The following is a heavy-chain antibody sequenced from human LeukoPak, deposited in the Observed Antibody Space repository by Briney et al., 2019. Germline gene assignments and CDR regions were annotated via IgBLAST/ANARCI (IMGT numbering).Heavy chain of an antibody. CDR2: INPNSGGT. D-gene: IGHD2-2*01. V-gene: IGHV1-2*02. CDR1: GYTFTGYY. J-gene: IGHJ5*02. CDR3: ATVVVPGAAWFDP. Sequence: GASVKVSFKASGYTFTGYYMHWVRHAPGQGLELKGWINPNSGGTNYAQNFQGRVNLTRNTSISTAYMAPSRLSSDDPAAYYCATVVVPGAAWFDPWGQGTLVTVSS.